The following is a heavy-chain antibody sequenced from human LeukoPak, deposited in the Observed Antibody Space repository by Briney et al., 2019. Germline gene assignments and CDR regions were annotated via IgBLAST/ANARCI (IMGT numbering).Heavy chain of an antibody. CDR3: ARGNTWLTSK. CDR1: GGSISSYY. Sequence: SETLSLTCTVSGGSISSYYWSWIRQPPGKGLEWIGNIQNSGNTNYNPSLKSRVTISVDTSKNQYSLKLSSVTATDAAFYYCARGNTWLTSKWGRGTLVIVSS. V-gene: IGHV4-59*08. D-gene: IGHD3-22*01. J-gene: IGHJ4*02. CDR2: IQNSGNT.